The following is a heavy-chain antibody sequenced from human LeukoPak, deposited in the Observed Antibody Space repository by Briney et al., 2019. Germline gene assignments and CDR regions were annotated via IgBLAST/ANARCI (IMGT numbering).Heavy chain of an antibody. D-gene: IGHD3-22*01. CDR2: INHSGST. Sequence: PSETLSLTCAVYGGSFSGYYWSWIRQPPGKGLEWIGEINHSGSTNYNPSLKSRVTISVDTSKDQFSLKLSSVTAADTAVYYCARHQYYYDSSGYYGWLDPWGQGTLVTVSS. J-gene: IGHJ5*02. V-gene: IGHV4-34*01. CDR1: GGSFSGYY. CDR3: ARHQYYYDSSGYYGWLDP.